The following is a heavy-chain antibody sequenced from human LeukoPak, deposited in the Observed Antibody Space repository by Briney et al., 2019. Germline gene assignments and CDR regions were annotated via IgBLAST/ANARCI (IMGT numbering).Heavy chain of an antibody. CDR1: GFTFSSYA. D-gene: IGHD5-18*01. CDR2: ISSNGGST. J-gene: IGHJ4*02. CDR3: ARARHTAMVSPLNLGY. V-gene: IGHV3-64*01. Sequence: GGSLRLSCAASGFTFSSYAMPWVRQAPGKGLEYVSAISSNGGSTYYANSVKGRFTISRDNSKNTLYLQMGSLRAEDMAVYYCARARHTAMVSPLNLGYWGQGTLVTVSS.